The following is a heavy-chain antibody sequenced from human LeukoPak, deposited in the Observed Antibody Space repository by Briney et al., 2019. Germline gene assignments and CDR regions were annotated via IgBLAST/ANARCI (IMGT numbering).Heavy chain of an antibody. CDR2: INPSGGTT. V-gene: IGHV1-46*01. D-gene: IGHD3-9*01. J-gene: IGHJ3*02. CDR1: GYTFTSYH. CDR3: ARAFDWTGQPPRDAFDI. Sequence: ASVKVSCKASGYTFTSYHMHWVRQAPGQGLEWMGIINPSGGTTNYAQKFRGRVTMTRDMSTSTVYMELSSLRSEDTAVYYCARAFDWTGQPPRDAFDIWGQGTMVTVSS.